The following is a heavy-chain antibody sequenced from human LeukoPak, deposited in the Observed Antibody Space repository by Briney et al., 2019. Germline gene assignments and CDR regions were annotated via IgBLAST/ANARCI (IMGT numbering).Heavy chain of an antibody. Sequence: GGSLRLSCAASGFTFSSYSMNWVRQAPGKGLEWVSSTSSSSSYIYYADSVKGRFTISRDNAKNSLYLQMNSLRAEDTAVYYCARDRAGIVVVPAAYYYYYYGMDVWGQGTTVTVSS. J-gene: IGHJ6*02. CDR3: ARDRAGIVVVPAAYYYYYYGMDV. D-gene: IGHD2-2*01. CDR2: TSSSSSYI. CDR1: GFTFSSYS. V-gene: IGHV3-21*01.